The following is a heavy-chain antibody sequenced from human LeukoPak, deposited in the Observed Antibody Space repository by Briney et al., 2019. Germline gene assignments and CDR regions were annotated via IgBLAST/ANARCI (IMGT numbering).Heavy chain of an antibody. D-gene: IGHD3-10*01. V-gene: IGHV3-23*01. J-gene: IGHJ6*03. CDR2: ISGSGGST. Sequence: PGGSLRLSCAASGFTFSSYAMSWVRQAPGKGLEWVSAISGSGGSTYYADSVKGRFTISRDNSKNTLYLQMNSLRAEDTAVYYCAKGSANGPGSYVVYYYMDVWGKGTTVTVSS. CDR3: AKGSANGPGSYVVYYYMDV. CDR1: GFTFSSYA.